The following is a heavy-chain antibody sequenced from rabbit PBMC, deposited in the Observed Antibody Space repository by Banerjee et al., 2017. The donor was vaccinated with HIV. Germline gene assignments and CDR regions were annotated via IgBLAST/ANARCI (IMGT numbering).Heavy chain of an antibody. D-gene: IGHD3-1*01. CDR2: INTSSGNT. Sequence: QELLVESGGGLVTLGGFMTLTCKASGFSFSSGYDMCWVRQAPGKGLEWIGCINTSSGNTVYASWAKGRFTISKASWTTVTLQMTSLTAADTASYFCARGPPATTVEWLDLWGQGTLVTVS. CDR3: ARGPPATTVEWLDL. J-gene: IGHJ5*01. V-gene: IGHV1S45*01. CDR1: GFSFSSGYD.